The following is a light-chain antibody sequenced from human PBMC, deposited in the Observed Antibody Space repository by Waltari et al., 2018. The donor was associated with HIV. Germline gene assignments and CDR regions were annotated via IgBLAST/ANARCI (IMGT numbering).Light chain of an antibody. CDR2: FDN. CDR3: QVDFSGHYV. V-gene: IGLV3-21*04. Sequence: SIVLTQPPSVSVAPGKTAVITCGGHNIGATGVYWYPQKPGQAPVVVINFDNDRASGIPERFSASKSGNTATLTITRVEAGDEADYYCQVDFSGHYVFGTGTEVTV. CDR1: NIGATG. J-gene: IGLJ1*01.